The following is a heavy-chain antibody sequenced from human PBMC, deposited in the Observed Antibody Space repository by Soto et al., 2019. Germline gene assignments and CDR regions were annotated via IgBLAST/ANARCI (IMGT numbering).Heavy chain of an antibody. V-gene: IGHV4-30-2*01. Sequence: SETLSLTCSVSGGSISSGPYYWSWIRQPPGKALQWIGFIYQSGVTSYNPSLASRVSISLDRSNNQCSLKLKSVTAADTAVYFCAGMPYTSGLRFDPWGPGTLVTVSS. CDR1: GGSISSGPYY. J-gene: IGHJ5*02. CDR2: IYQSGVT. D-gene: IGHD6-19*01. CDR3: AGMPYTSGLRFDP.